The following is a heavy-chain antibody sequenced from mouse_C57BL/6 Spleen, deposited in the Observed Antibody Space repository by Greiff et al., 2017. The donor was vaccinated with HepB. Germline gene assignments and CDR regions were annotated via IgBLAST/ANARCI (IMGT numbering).Heavy chain of an antibody. D-gene: IGHD1-1*02. V-gene: IGHV1-50*01. CDR2: IDPSDSYT. CDR1: GYTFTSYW. Sequence: QVQLQQPGAELVKPGASVKLSCKASGYTFTSYWMQWVKQRPGQGLEWIGEIDPSDSYTNYNQKFKGKATLTVDTSSSTAYMQLSRLTSEDAAVYYCARGRWDYWGQGTTLTVSS. J-gene: IGHJ2*01. CDR3: ARGRWDY.